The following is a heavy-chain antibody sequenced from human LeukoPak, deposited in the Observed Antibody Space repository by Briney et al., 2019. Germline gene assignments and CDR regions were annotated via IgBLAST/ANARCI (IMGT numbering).Heavy chain of an antibody. CDR1: GGTFSSYA. D-gene: IGHD3-10*01. J-gene: IGHJ3*02. V-gene: IGHV1-69*05. CDR3: ARDRFGGTMVRGVIRLNAFDI. CDR2: IIPIFGTA. Sequence: ASVKVSCKASGGTFSSYAISWVRQAPGQGLESMVGIIPIFGTANCAQKFQGRVTITTDESTSTAYMELSSLRSEDTAVYYCARDRFGGTMVRGVIRLNAFDIWGQGTMVTVSS.